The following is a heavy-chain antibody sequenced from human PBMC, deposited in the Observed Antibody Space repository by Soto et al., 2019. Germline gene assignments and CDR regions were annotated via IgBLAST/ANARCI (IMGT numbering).Heavy chain of an antibody. CDR1: GFTFSSYA. D-gene: IGHD2-21*01. J-gene: IGHJ5*02. Sequence: GGSLRXSXAASGFTFSSYAMSWVRQAPGKGLEWVSAISGSGGSTYYADSVKGRFTISRDNSKNTLYLQMNSLRTEDTAVYYSAIAIGSWCDPWGQGTQVTVSS. CDR3: AIAIGSWCDP. CDR2: ISGSGGST. V-gene: IGHV3-23*01.